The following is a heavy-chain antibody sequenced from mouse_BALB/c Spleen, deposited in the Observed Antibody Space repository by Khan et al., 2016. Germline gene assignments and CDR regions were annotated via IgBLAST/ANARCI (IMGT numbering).Heavy chain of an antibody. Sequence: VQLKQSGPDLVKPGASVNISCKASGYSFTGYYMHWVKESHGKSLEWIGRVNPNNGGTSYNQKFKGKAILTVDKSSSIAYMELRSRTSEDSAVXYCAGMEGHYVGWGQGTTLTVSS. D-gene: IGHD2-1*01. CDR3: AGMEGHYVG. CDR1: GYSFTGYY. J-gene: IGHJ2*01. CDR2: VNPNNGGT. V-gene: IGHV1-26*01.